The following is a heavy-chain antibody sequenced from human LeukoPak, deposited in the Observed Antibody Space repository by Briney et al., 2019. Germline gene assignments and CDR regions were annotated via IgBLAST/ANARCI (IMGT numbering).Heavy chain of an antibody. CDR2: IYYSGST. D-gene: IGHD1-26*01. CDR1: GGSISSYY. CDR3: ARDQGSGSYFDY. V-gene: IGHV4-59*01. Sequence: SETLPLTCTVSGGSISSYYWSWIRQPPGKALEWIGYIYYSGSTNYNPSLKSRVTISVDTSKSQFSLKLSSVTAADTAVYYCARDQGSGSYFDYWGQGTLVTVSS. J-gene: IGHJ4*02.